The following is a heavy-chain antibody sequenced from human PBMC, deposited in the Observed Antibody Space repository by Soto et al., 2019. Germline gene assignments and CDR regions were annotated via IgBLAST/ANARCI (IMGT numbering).Heavy chain of an antibody. Sequence: GGSLRLSCAASGFTFSSYAMHWVRQAPGKGLEWVAVMSYDGSNKYYADSVKGRFTITRDNTKNTVDLQMNNLRREDTAVYYCARERPITIFGVFDYWGQGTLVTVSS. CDR2: MSYDGSNK. CDR3: ARERPITIFGVFDY. CDR1: GFTFSSYA. J-gene: IGHJ4*02. V-gene: IGHV3-30-3*01. D-gene: IGHD3-3*01.